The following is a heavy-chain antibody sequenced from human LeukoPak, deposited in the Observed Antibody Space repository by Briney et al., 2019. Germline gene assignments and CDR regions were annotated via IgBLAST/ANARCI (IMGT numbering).Heavy chain of an antibody. D-gene: IGHD3-22*01. CDR2: INNSSSSI. CDR3: ARGAYDSSGYYPYYFDY. Sequence: PGGSLRLSCAASGFTFSTYNMNWVRQAPGKGLEWVSSINNSSSSIKYADSVRGRFTISRDNAKNSLYLQMNSLRAEDTALYYCARGAYDSSGYYPYYFDYWGQGTLVTVSS. J-gene: IGHJ4*02. V-gene: IGHV3-21*04. CDR1: GFTFSTYN.